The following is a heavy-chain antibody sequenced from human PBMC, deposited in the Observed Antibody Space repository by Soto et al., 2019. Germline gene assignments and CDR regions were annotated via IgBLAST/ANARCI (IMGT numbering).Heavy chain of an antibody. CDR2: ISDNGGST. CDR3: ARRGLDYAYDY. D-gene: IGHD4-17*01. CDR1: GFAFSIYP. V-gene: IGHV3-64*02. J-gene: IGHJ4*02. Sequence: GGSLRLSCAASGFAFSIYPMHWVRQAPGKGLEYVSAISDNGGSTYYADSVKGRFTISRDNSKNTLYLQMGSLRVEDMAVYYCARRGLDYAYDYWGQGTLVTVSS.